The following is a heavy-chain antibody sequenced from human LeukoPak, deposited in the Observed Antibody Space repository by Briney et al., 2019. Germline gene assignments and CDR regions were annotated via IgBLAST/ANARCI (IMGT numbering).Heavy chain of an antibody. J-gene: IGHJ4*02. D-gene: IGHD6-19*01. CDR2: IKTDGSAT. CDR3: VKNDGWFHLAQ. CDR1: GFYFRDHW. V-gene: IGHV3-7*03. Sequence: PGGSLRLSCAASGFYFRDHWMDWVHQAPGKGLEWVGHIKTDGSATYYLDSLKGRISISRDNTNNALYLQMNSLRVEDTAVYYCVKNDGWFHLAQWGQGTLVTVSS.